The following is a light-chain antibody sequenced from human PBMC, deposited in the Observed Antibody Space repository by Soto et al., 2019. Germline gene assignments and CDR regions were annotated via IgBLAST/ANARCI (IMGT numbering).Light chain of an antibody. CDR3: SSNGGSNNYV. CDR1: SSDVGRFNY. CDR2: EVT. J-gene: IGLJ1*01. Sequence: QSVLTQPPSASGSPGQSVSISCTGTSSDVGRFNYVSWYQQHPGKAPKLMIYEVTKRPSGVPGRFSGSKSGNTASLTVSGLRAEEADDYYCSSNGGSNNYVFGTGTKVTVL. V-gene: IGLV2-8*01.